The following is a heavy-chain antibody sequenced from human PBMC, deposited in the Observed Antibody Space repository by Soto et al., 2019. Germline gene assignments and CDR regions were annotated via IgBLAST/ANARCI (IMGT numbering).Heavy chain of an antibody. CDR3: ANDTFPYIAVAGTATGDY. D-gene: IGHD6-19*01. V-gene: IGHV1-18*01. CDR1: GYTFTTYG. J-gene: IGHJ4*02. CDR2: ISAYNGNT. Sequence: GASVKVSCKASGYTFTTYGISWVRQAPGQGLEWMGWISAYNGNTNYAQKLQGRVTVTTDTSTSTAYMELRSLRSDDTAVYYCANDTFPYIAVAGTATGDYWGQGTLVTVSS.